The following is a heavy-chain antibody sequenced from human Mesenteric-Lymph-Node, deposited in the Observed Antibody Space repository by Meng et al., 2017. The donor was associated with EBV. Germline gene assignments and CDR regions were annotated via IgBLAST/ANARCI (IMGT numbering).Heavy chain of an antibody. J-gene: IGHJ5*02. CDR3: ARIFSGTPSGDDH. V-gene: IGHV4-30-4*01. CDR1: GGSISIGNYF. CDR2: IYSSGST. D-gene: IGHD3-10*01. Sequence: VQLQEPGPGLVNPSQTLSFTCAAPGGSISIGNYFWTWIRQPPGKGLEWIGYIYSSGSTYYHPSLKSRVTISVDVSRNQFSLKLYSVTAADTAVYYCARIFSGTPSGDDHWGQGTLVTVSS.